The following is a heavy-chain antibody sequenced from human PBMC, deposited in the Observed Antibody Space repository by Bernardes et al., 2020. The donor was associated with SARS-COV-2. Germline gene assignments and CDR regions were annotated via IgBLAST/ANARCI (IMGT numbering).Heavy chain of an antibody. CDR1: GFTLSKYK. V-gene: IGHV3-21*01. CDR3: ARDSTPEDY. J-gene: IGHJ4*02. Sequence: GGSLRLSCAASGFTLSKYKMNWVRQAPGKGLEWVSSISSSSIYIDYADSVKGRFTVSRDNAKNSLFLQMNSLRVEDTAVYYCARDSTPEDYWGQGTLVTVSS. CDR2: ISSSSIYI.